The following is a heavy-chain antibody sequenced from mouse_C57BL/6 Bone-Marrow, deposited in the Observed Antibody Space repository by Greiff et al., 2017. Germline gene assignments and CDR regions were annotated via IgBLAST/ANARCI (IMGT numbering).Heavy chain of an antibody. D-gene: IGHD6-1*01. J-gene: IGHJ4*01. CDR1: GYTFTDYY. CDR3: ERRARGASYYAMDD. CDR2: INPNNGGT. Sequence: EVQLQQSGPELVKPGASVKISCKASGYTFTDYYMNWVKQSHGQSLEWIGDINPNNGGTSYNQKFKGKATLTVDKSSSTAYMELRSLTSEDSAVYSCERRARGASYYAMDDWGQGTSVTVSS. V-gene: IGHV1-26*01.